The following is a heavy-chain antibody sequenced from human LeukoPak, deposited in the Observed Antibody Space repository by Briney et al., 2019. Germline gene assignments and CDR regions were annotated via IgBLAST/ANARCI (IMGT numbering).Heavy chain of an antibody. J-gene: IGHJ6*03. D-gene: IGHD3-10*01. CDR3: ARVRGYYYMDV. CDR2: ISTSGGTT. CDR1: GFTFSSYE. V-gene: IGHV3-48*03. Sequence: PGGSLRLSCAGSGFTFSSYEMSRVRQAPGKGLEWVSYISTSGGTTYYADSVKGRFTISRDIAENSLYLQMNSLRGEDTAVYYCARVRGYYYMDVWGKGTTVTVSS.